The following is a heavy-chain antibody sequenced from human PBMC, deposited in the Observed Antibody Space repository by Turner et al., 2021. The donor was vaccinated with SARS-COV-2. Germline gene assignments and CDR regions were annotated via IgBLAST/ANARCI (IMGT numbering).Heavy chain of an antibody. Sequence: EVQLVQSGGGLVQPGGSLRLSCTASGFTVSNNYMSWVRQGSGKGMEWVSLIYSGGTTKYADSVKGRFTISRDNSKNTMYHQMNSLRAEDTAVYYCARGEIRGVTGDYWGRGTLVTVSS. CDR1: GFTVSNNY. V-gene: IGHV3-66*01. CDR3: ARGEIRGVTGDY. J-gene: IGHJ4*02. D-gene: IGHD3-10*01. CDR2: IYSGGTT.